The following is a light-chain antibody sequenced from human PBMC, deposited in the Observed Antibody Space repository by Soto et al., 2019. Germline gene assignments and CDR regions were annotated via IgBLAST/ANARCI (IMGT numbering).Light chain of an antibody. V-gene: IGLV2-18*02. CDR1: SSDVGSYNR. CDR2: EVS. Sequence: SVLTQPPSVSGSPGQSVTISCTGTSSDVGSYNRVSWYQQPPGTAPKLMIYEVSNRPSGVPDRFSGSKSGNTASLTISGLQAEDEADYYCNSYTSSSTYVFGTGTKVTVL. J-gene: IGLJ1*01. CDR3: NSYTSSSTYV.